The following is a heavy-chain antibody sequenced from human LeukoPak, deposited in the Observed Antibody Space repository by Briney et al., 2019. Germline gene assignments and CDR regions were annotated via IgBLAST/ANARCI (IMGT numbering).Heavy chain of an antibody. D-gene: IGHD3-16*02. V-gene: IGHV4-39*01. CDR1: GGSLSSSSYY. Sequence: PETLSLTCTVSGGSLSSSSYYWGWIRHPPGKGLEWIGSIYYSGSTYYNPSLKSRVTISEYTSKNQFSLKLSSVTAADTAVYYCARLVLDVWGSYRFDPWGQGTLVTVSS. CDR3: ARLVLDVWGSYRFDP. CDR2: IYYSGST. J-gene: IGHJ5*02.